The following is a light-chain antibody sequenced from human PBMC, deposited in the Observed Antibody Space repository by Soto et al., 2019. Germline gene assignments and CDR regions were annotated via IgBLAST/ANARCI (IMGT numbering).Light chain of an antibody. V-gene: IGKV3-15*01. CDR2: GAS. CDR3: QQYNNWPPWT. Sequence: EIVMTQSPATLSVSPGERATLSCRASQRVSSNLAWYQQKPGQAPRLLMYGASTRATGIPARFSGSGSETEFTFAISSLQSEDFAVYYCQQYNNWPPWTFGQGTKVESK. J-gene: IGKJ1*01. CDR1: QRVSSN.